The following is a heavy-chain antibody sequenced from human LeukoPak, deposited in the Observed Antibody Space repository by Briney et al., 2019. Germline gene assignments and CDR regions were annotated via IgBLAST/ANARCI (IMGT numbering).Heavy chain of an antibody. D-gene: IGHD4-17*01. CDR3: ARGASGDNGRGY. J-gene: IGHJ4*02. CDR1: GLTFSSYE. Sequence: GRSQRPYCPPSGLTFSSYETSWVRQPPRNGLESHSYIVKTGTTTYYAERVAGRFTISRDNAPNSLFLQMNRLSAEDPAVCYCARGASGDNGRGYWGQGTLVTVS. CDR2: IVKTGTTT. V-gene: IGHV3-48*03.